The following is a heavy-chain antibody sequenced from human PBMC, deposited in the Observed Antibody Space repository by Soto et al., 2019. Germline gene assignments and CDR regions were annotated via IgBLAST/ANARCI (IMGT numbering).Heavy chain of an antibody. V-gene: IGHV2-5*02. CDR1: GFSLSTSGVG. CDR2: IYWDDEK. CDR3: AHRAYFDSGKQFDY. J-gene: IGHJ4*02. D-gene: IGHD3-10*01. Sequence: QITLKESGPTLVKPTQTLTLTCTFSGFSLSTSGVGVGWIRQPPGKALEWLAIIYWDDEKRYSPSLKTRLTVNKLTXXNQVVLTMTNVDPVDTATYYCAHRAYFDSGKQFDYWGQGTLVSVSS.